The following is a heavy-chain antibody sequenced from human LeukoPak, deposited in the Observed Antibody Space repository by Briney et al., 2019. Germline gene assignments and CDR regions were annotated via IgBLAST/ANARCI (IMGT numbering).Heavy chain of an antibody. CDR2: IGSGGTGI. CDR1: GFTFSSYE. J-gene: IGHJ4*02. CDR3: ARDVYCVNGACPAGLFDY. V-gene: IGHV3-48*03. D-gene: IGHD2-8*01. Sequence: GGTLRLSCAASGFTFSSYEMNWVRQAPGKGLEWVSYIGSGGTGIYYADSVKGRFTISRDNAKKALYLQMNSLRAEDAAVYYCARDVYCVNGACPAGLFDYWGQGTLVTVSS.